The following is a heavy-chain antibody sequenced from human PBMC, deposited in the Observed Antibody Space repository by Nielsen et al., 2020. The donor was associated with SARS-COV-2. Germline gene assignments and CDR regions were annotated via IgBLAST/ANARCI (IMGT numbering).Heavy chain of an antibody. V-gene: IGHV3-30*03. CDR1: GITFSYFG. J-gene: IGHJ6*02. Sequence: SQNISCSSYGITFSYFGMNSFRPAPFHVLACVTFMSYDGINDYADSVKGRFTISRDNSTNTLYLVMNSLRPDDTAVYYCADLRIPTYHGMDVWGQGTTVTVSS. CDR2: MSYDGIND. CDR3: ADLRIPTYHGMDV. D-gene: IGHD2-2*02.